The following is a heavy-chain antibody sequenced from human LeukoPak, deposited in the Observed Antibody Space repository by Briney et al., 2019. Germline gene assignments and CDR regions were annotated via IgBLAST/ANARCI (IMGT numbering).Heavy chain of an antibody. J-gene: IGHJ4*02. CDR2: VKSKTDGGTT. D-gene: IGHD3-3*01. CDR3: NTASYYALDN. V-gene: IGHV3-15*01. Sequence: GGSLRLSCAASGFTVSSNYMSWVRQAPGKGLEWIGRVKSKTDGGTTDYAAPVKGRFTISRDDSKNTLYLQMNSLRTEDTAIYYCNTASYYALDNWGQGTLVTVSS. CDR1: GFTVSSNY.